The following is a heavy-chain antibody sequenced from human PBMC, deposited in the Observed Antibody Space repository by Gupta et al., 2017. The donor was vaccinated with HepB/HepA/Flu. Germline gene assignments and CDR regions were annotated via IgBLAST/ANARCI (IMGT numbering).Heavy chain of an antibody. CDR2: ISGSGAST. J-gene: IGHJ4*02. Sequence: EVQLLESGGGLVQPGGSLSLSCAASGFTFSSYAMSWVRQAPGKGLEWVSAISGSGASTYYAVSVKGRFTISRDNSKNTLFLQMNSLRAEDTAVYYCAKNSTSSTADYWGQGTLVTVSS. CDR3: AKNSTSSTADY. CDR1: GFTFSSYA. V-gene: IGHV3-23*01. D-gene: IGHD6-6*01.